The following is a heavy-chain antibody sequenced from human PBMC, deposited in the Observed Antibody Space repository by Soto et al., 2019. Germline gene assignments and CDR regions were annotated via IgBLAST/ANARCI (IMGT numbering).Heavy chain of an antibody. CDR3: AREGDCSSTSCLNWFDP. V-gene: IGHV6-1*01. D-gene: IGHD2-2*01. CDR2: TYYRSKWYN. CDR1: GDSVSSNSAA. Sequence: PSQTLSLTCAISGDSVSSNSAAWNWIRQSPSRGLEWLGRTYYRSKWYNDYAVSVKSRITINPDTSKNQFSLQLNSVTPEDTAVYYCAREGDCSSTSCLNWFDPWGQGTLVTVSS. J-gene: IGHJ5*02.